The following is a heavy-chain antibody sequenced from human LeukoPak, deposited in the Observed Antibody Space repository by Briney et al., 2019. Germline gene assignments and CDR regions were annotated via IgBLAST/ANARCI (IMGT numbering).Heavy chain of an antibody. CDR1: GFTFSSYA. J-gene: IGHJ4*02. D-gene: IGHD6-13*01. V-gene: IGHV3-23*01. CDR3: AKTRPLDSSSWSHGDY. Sequence: GGSLRLSCAASGFTFSSYAMSWVRQAPGKGLEWVSAISGSGDSTYYGDSVKGRFTIFRDNSKNTLYLQMNSLRAEDTAVYYCAKTRPLDSSSWSHGDYWGQGTLVTVSS. CDR2: ISGSGDST.